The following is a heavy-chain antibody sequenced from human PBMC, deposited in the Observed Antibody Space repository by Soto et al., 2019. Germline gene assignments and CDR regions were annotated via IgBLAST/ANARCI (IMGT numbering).Heavy chain of an antibody. V-gene: IGHV4-59*01. Sequence: SETLSLTCTVSGGSISSYYWSWIRQPPGKGLEWIGYIYYSGSTNYNPSLKSRVTISVDTSKNQFSLKLSSVTAADTAVYSCARGPDYGSGRIISYWGQGTLVTVSS. D-gene: IGHD3-10*01. J-gene: IGHJ4*02. CDR2: IYYSGST. CDR3: ARGPDYGSGRIISY. CDR1: GGSISSYY.